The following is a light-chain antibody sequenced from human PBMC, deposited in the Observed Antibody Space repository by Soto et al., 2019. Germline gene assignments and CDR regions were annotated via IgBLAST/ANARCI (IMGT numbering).Light chain of an antibody. V-gene: IGKV1-12*01. CDR2: TAS. Sequence: DIQMTQSPSSMSAFVGDSVNITCRASQGIWSWLAWYQQKPGKAPNLLIYTASSLQSGVPSRFSGSGSGTDFTLTINGLQPEDFATYYCQQAASFPITFGQGTRLEI. J-gene: IGKJ5*01. CDR3: QQAASFPIT. CDR1: QGIWSW.